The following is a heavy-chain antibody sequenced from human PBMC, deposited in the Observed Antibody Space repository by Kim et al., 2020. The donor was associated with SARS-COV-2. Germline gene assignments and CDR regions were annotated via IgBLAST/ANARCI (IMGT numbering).Heavy chain of an antibody. CDR2: ISSGSIYI. Sequence: GGSLRLSCAASGFTFSSYSMNWVRQAPGKGLEWVSSISSGSIYIDYADSVKGRFTISRDNAKNSLYLQMNSLRAEDTAVYYCARDKGYGDDKGVFDIWGHGTMVTVSS. CDR3: ARDKGYGDDKGVFDI. D-gene: IGHD4-17*01. J-gene: IGHJ3*02. V-gene: IGHV3-21*01. CDR1: GFTFSSYS.